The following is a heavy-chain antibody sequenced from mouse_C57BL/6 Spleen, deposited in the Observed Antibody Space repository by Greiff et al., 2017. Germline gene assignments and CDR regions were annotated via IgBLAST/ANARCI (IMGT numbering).Heavy chain of an antibody. J-gene: IGHJ2*01. Sequence: QVQLQQSGAELVKPGASVKLSCKASGYTFTEYTIHWVKQRSGQGLEWIGWFYPGSGSIKYNEKFKDKATVTADKSSSTVYMELSRLTSEDSAVYFCARLPIPTVVATDYFDDWGQGTTLTVSS. CDR3: ARLPIPTVVATDYFDD. D-gene: IGHD1-1*01. CDR2: FYPGSGSI. V-gene: IGHV1-62-2*01. CDR1: GYTFTEYT.